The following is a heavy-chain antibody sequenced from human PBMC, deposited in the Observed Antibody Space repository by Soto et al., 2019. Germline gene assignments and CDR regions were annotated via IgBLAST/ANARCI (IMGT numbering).Heavy chain of an antibody. CDR3: ATKGGGYYFQFDP. J-gene: IGHJ5*02. CDR1: GFTFSDYY. Sequence: PGGSLRLSCAASGFTFSDYYMSWIRQAPGKGLEWVSYISSGGTTIYYADSVKGQFTISRDDAKNSLFLQMNSLRPEDTAVYFCATKGGGYYFQFDPWGQGTLVTVSS. V-gene: IGHV3-11*01. CDR2: ISSGGTTI. D-gene: IGHD3-22*01.